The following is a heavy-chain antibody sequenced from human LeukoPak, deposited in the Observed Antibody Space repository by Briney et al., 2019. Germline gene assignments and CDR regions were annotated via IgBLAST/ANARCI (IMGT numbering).Heavy chain of an antibody. V-gene: IGHV1-24*01. CDR3: ATEWSALGYFDY. CDR2: FDPEDGET. D-gene: IGHD3-3*01. CDR1: GYTLTELS. Sequence: ASVKVSCKVSGYTLTELSMHWVRQAPGKGGEWMGGFDPEDGETIYAQKFQGRVTMTEDTSTDTAYMELSSLRSEDTAVYYCATEWSALGYFDYWGQGTLVTVSS. J-gene: IGHJ4*02.